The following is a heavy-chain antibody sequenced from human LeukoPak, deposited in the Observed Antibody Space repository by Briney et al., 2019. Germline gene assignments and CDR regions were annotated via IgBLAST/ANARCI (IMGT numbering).Heavy chain of an antibody. J-gene: IGHJ4*02. CDR1: GRTFTGHY. CDR3: ARDAGRHYFDY. Sequence: GASVKVSCRASGRTFTGHYIHWVRQAPGQGLERMRKIITIFGTSNYAQKFQGRVTITAGESTTTADMELSSLRSEDTAVYYCARDAGRHYFDYWGQGTLVTVSS. V-gene: IGHV1-69*13. CDR2: IITIFGTS.